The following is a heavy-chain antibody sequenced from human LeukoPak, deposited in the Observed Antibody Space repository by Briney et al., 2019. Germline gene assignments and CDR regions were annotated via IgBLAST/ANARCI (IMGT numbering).Heavy chain of an antibody. Sequence: GGSLRLSCAASGFTFSNFWMTWVRQAPGKGLEWVANIKEDGSEKYYEDSVKGRFTISRDNVKNSLYLQMNSLRAEDTAVYNCAKDLETTPTGGMDVWGQGTTVTVSS. CDR3: AKDLETTPTGGMDV. V-gene: IGHV3-7*03. CDR2: IKEDGSEK. J-gene: IGHJ6*02. CDR1: GFTFSNFW. D-gene: IGHD4-11*01.